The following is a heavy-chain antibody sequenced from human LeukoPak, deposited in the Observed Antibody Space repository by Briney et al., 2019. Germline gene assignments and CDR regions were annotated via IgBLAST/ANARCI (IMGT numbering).Heavy chain of an antibody. J-gene: IGHJ3*02. Sequence: PSETLSLTCTVSGGSISSYYWSWIRQPPGKGLEWIGYIYYSGSTNYNPSLKSRVTISVDTSKNQFSLKLSSATAADTAVYYCARMTGILTGYYPDAFDIWGQGTMVTVSS. V-gene: IGHV4-59*01. CDR3: ARMTGILTGYYPDAFDI. CDR2: IYYSGST. CDR1: GGSISSYY. D-gene: IGHD3-9*01.